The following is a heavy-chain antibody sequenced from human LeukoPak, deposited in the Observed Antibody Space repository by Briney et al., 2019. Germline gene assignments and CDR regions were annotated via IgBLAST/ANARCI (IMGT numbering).Heavy chain of an antibody. CDR3: ARDFRLPRPGYYYGMDV. J-gene: IGHJ6*02. V-gene: IGHV1-2*02. CDR2: INPNSGDT. D-gene: IGHD6-6*01. CDR1: GYTFTGYY. Sequence: ASVKVSCKASGYTFTGYYMHWVRQAPGQGLEWMGWINPNSGDTNYAQKFQGRVTMTRDTSISTAYMELSRLRSDDTAVYYCARDFRLPRPGYYYGMDVWGQGTTVTVSS.